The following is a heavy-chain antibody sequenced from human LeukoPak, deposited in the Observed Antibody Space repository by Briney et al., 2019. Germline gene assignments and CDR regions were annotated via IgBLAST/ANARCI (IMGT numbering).Heavy chain of an antibody. CDR1: GGSISSGGSS. CDR3: ARAGLGTNFDY. D-gene: IGHD3-22*01. CDR2: IYHSGST. V-gene: IGHV4-30-2*01. J-gene: IGHJ4*02. Sequence: SETLSLTCAVSGGSISSGGSSWSWIRQPPGKGLEWIGYIYHSGSTYYNPSLKSRVTISVDRSKNQFSLKLSSVTAADTAVYYCARAGLGTNFDYWGQGTLVTVSS.